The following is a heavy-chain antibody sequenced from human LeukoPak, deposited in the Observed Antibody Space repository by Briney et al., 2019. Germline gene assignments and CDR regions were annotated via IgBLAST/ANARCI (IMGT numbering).Heavy chain of an antibody. Sequence: GASVKVSCKTSGYTFTDYLMRWVRQAPGQGLEWMGWINLDSGGTKYAQRFQGRVTMTRDTSISTAYMDLSRLRSDDTAVYYCARDLSTSATWEFDYWGQGTLVTVSS. CDR3: ARDLSTSATWEFDY. CDR2: INLDSGGT. V-gene: IGHV1-2*02. CDR1: GYTFTDYL. J-gene: IGHJ4*02. D-gene: IGHD6-25*01.